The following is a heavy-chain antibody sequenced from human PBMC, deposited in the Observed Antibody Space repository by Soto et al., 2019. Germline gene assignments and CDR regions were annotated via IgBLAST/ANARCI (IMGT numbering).Heavy chain of an antibody. CDR2: IYYTGST. CDR3: VRQTGSSVAGRDSHYYYFMDV. Sequence: QVQLQESGPRLVKPSETLSLTCSVSGGSMRSYYWGWVRQPPGQGLEWIGYIYYTGSTKYNAFLKSRVTIALDASKNQFSLKLSSVTAADTAVYFCVRQTGSSVAGRDSHYYYFMDVWGKGPTVTVSS. J-gene: IGHJ6*03. D-gene: IGHD6-6*01. V-gene: IGHV4-59*08. CDR1: GGSMRSYY.